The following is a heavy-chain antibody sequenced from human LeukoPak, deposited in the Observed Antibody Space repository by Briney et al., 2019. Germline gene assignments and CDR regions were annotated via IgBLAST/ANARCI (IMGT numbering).Heavy chain of an antibody. V-gene: IGHV3-7*01. Sequence: PGGSLRLSCAASGFTFSSYWMSWVRQAPGKGLEWVANIKQDGSEKYYVDSVKGRFTISRDNAKNSLYLQMNSLRAEDTAVYYCASLGDGYYPDAFDIWGQGTMVTVSS. CDR2: IKQDGSEK. D-gene: IGHD3-22*01. CDR3: ASLGDGYYPDAFDI. CDR1: GFTFSSYW. J-gene: IGHJ3*02.